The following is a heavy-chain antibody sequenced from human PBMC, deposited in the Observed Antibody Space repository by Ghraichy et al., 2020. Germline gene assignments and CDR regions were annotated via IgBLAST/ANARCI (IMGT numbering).Heavy chain of an antibody. V-gene: IGHV3-21*01. D-gene: IGHD5-12*01. Sequence: GGPLRLSCAASGFTFSSYSMNWVRQAPGKGLEWVSSISSSSSYIYYADSVKGRFTISRDNAKNSLYLQMNSLRAEDTAVYYCARDGDSGYGDHDAFDIWGQGTMVTVSS. CDR2: ISSSSSYI. CDR3: ARDGDSGYGDHDAFDI. J-gene: IGHJ3*02. CDR1: GFTFSSYS.